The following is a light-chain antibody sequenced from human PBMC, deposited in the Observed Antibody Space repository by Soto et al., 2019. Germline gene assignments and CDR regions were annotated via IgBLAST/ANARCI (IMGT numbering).Light chain of an antibody. CDR3: LQDITSPWT. J-gene: IGKJ1*01. V-gene: IGKV1-39*01. CDR1: QSVSSY. CDR2: GAS. Sequence: DVPMTQSPSSMTASVGDRVDITCRASQSVSSYLSWYQQKPGKAPKLLIYGASTLQSGVPSRFSGSGSGTDFTLAISSLQPEDSATYYCLQDITSPWTFGQGTKVDIK.